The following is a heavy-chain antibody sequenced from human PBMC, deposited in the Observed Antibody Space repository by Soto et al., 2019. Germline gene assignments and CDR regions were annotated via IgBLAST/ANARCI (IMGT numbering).Heavy chain of an antibody. CDR1: GGTFSSYT. D-gene: IGHD4-17*01. Sequence: QVQLVQSGAEVKKPGSSVKVSCKASGGTFSSYTISWVRQAPGQGLEWMGWIIPILGIANYAQKFQGRVTITADKSTSTAYMELSSLRSEDTAVYYCARVYGDYAAGAFDIWGQGTMVTVSS. V-gene: IGHV1-69*02. CDR3: ARVYGDYAAGAFDI. J-gene: IGHJ3*02. CDR2: IIPILGIA.